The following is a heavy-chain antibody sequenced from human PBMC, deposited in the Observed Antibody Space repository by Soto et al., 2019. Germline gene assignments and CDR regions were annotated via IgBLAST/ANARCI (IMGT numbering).Heavy chain of an antibody. D-gene: IGHD2-21*02. Sequence: EVLLVESGGGLVQPGGSLNLSCATSGLTFSAYAMQLVRQVYGKGLEWIARIRSRANNYARTYAASVKGRFTISRDDSENTFYLQMNSLKTEDTAIYYCTKKIYGGNSWGQGTLVTVSS. CDR1: GLTFSAYA. J-gene: IGHJ4*02. V-gene: IGHV3-73*02. CDR2: IRSRANNYAR. CDR3: TKKIYGGNS.